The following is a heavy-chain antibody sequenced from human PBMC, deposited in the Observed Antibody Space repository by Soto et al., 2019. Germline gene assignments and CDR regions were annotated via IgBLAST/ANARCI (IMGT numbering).Heavy chain of an antibody. D-gene: IGHD4-17*01. V-gene: IGHV5-10-1*01. CDR1: GIPFTTYW. CDR2: IDPTDSYT. CDR3: ACNRQNYGDRAYDC. J-gene: IGHJ4*02. Sequence: GESLKISCQGSGIPFTTYWITWVCQVPGKGLEFMGRIDPTDSYTDYSPSFQGHVTISADNSTNTAYLQWNSLRASDSAMYYCACNRQNYGDRAYDCWGQGTLVTVSS.